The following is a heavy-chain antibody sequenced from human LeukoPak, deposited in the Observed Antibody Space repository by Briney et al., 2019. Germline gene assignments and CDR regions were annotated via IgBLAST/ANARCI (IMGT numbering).Heavy chain of an antibody. J-gene: IGHJ6*02. CDR2: IYYSGST. CDR3: ARGGTVRNGMDV. D-gene: IGHD1-26*01. V-gene: IGHV4-59*01. Sequence: SETLSLTCTVSGGSISSYYWSWIRQPPGKGLEWIGYIYYSGSTNYNPSLKSRVTTSVDMSKNQFSLNLSSVTAADTAVYYCARGGTVRNGMDVWGQGTTVTVSS. CDR1: GGSISSYY.